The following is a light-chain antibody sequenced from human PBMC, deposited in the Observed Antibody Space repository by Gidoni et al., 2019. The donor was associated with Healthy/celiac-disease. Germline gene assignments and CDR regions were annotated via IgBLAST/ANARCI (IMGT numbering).Light chain of an antibody. Sequence: QSVLTQPPSVSGAPGQRVTSSCTGSCSNIGAGYDVHWYPQPPGTAPKLLIYSNSNRPSGVPDRFSGSKSGTSASLTITGLQAEDEADYYCQSYDSSLSGSYVFGTGTKVTVL. CDR2: SNS. V-gene: IGLV1-40*01. CDR1: CSNIGAGYD. J-gene: IGLJ1*01. CDR3: QSYDSSLSGSYV.